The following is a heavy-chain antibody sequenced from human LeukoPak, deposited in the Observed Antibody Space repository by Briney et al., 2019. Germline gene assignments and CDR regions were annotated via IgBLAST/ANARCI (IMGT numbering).Heavy chain of an antibody. J-gene: IGHJ1*01. D-gene: IGHD6-13*01. Sequence: ASVKVSCKVSGYTLTELSMHWVRQAPGKGLEWMGGFDPEDGETVYAQKFQGRVTMTEDTSTDTAYMELSSLRSEDTAVYYCATPRLAAAGAEYFQHWGQGTLVTVSS. CDR1: GYTLTELS. V-gene: IGHV1-24*01. CDR2: FDPEDGET. CDR3: ATPRLAAAGAEYFQH.